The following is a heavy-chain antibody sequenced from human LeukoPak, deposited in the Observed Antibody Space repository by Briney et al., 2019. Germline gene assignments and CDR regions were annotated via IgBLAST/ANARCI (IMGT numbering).Heavy chain of an antibody. CDR3: ARGEAVAGMYYGMDV. CDR1: GYTFTGYY. CDR2: INPSGGST. D-gene: IGHD6-19*01. V-gene: IGHV1-46*01. Sequence: ASVKVSCKASGYTFTGYYMHWVRQAPGQGLEWMGIINPSGGSTSYAQKFQGRVTVTRDTSTSTVYMELSSLRSEDTAVYYCARGEAVAGMYYGMDVWGKGTTVTVSS. J-gene: IGHJ6*04.